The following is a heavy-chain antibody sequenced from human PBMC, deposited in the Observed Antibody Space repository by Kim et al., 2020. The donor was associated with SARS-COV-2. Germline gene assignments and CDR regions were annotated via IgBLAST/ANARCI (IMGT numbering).Heavy chain of an antibody. CDR3: ARRGYSYGSYYFDY. V-gene: IGHV2-5*01. Sequence: SPSLKIRLTITKDTSKNQVVLTMTNMDPVDTATYYCARRGYSYGSYYFDYWGQGTLVTVSS. J-gene: IGHJ4*02. D-gene: IGHD5-18*01.